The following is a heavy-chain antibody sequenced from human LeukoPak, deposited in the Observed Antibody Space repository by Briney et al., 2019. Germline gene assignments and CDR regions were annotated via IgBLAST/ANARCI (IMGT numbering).Heavy chain of an antibody. CDR2: ISSSSSTI. Sequence: GGSLRLSCVVSGFTFNRCWMNWVRQAPGKGLEWVSYISSSSSTIYYADSVKGRFTISRDNAKNSLYLQMNSLRAEDTAVYYCARGSTYYDSSGQVPFDYWGQGTLVTVSS. CDR3: ARGSTYYDSSGQVPFDY. CDR1: GFTFNRCW. V-gene: IGHV3-48*01. J-gene: IGHJ4*02. D-gene: IGHD3-22*01.